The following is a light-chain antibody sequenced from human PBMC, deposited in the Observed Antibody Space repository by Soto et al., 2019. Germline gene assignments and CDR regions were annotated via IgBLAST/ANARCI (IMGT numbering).Light chain of an antibody. V-gene: IGLV2-14*01. CDR2: EVS. CDR1: SSDVGGYKH. J-gene: IGLJ1*01. Sequence: QSVLAQPASVSGSPGQSITISCTGTSSDVGGYKHVSWYQHHPGKAPKLMIYEVSNRPSGVSNRFSGSKSGYTASLTISGLQAEDEADYYCNPQRSSGTRVFGTGTKVTVL. CDR3: NPQRSSGTRV.